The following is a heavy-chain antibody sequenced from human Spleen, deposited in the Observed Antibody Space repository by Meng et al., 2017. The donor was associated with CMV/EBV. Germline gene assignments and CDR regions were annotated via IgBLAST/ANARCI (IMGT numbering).Heavy chain of an antibody. D-gene: IGHD5-24*01. CDR2: ISGSGGST. CDR3: AKSWLQSLWGVLDY. Sequence: GESLKISCAASGFTFSSYAMSWVRQAPGKGLEWVSAISGSGGSTYYADSVKGRFTISRDNSKNTLYLQMNSLRAEDTAVYYCAKSWLQSLWGVLDYWGQGTLVTVSS. J-gene: IGHJ4*02. CDR1: GFTFSSYA. V-gene: IGHV3-23*01.